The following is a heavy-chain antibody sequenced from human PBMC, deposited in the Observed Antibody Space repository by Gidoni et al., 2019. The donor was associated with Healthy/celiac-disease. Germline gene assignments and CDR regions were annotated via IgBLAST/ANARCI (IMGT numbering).Heavy chain of an antibody. J-gene: IGHJ1*01. CDR3: ARGGRRWLEVRDGYFQH. CDR2: INHSGST. CDR1: GGSFRGFY. Sequence: VQLQQCGAQLFRRPGTLSLTCAVSGGSFRGFYWGAVRPPPGKGLEWSGEINHSGSTNYNTFLKRRVTIAVDTSNKHFSRKLSSVTAADTAVYYCARGGRRWLEVRDGYFQHWGQGTLVTVSS. V-gene: IGHV4-34*01. D-gene: IGHD2-2*01.